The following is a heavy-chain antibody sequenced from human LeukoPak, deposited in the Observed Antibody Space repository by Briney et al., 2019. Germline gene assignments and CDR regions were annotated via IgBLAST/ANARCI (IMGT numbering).Heavy chain of an antibody. CDR2: IYPGDSDT. D-gene: IGHD6-13*01. V-gene: IGHV5-51*01. Sequence: GESLKISCKGSGYSFSSYWIGWVRQMPGKGLEWMGIIYPGDSDTRYRPSFQGQVTISADKSISTAFLQWSSLEASDTAMYYCARTGYTSRWAIDYWGQGTLVTVSS. CDR1: GYSFSSYW. CDR3: ARTGYTSRWAIDY. J-gene: IGHJ4*02.